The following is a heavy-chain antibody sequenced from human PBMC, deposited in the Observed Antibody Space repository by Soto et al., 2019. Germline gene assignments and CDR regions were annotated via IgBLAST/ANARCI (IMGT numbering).Heavy chain of an antibody. CDR3: ASVEDY. V-gene: IGHV3-30*04. J-gene: IGHJ4*02. CDR2: ISPAGRNQ. Sequence: QVQLVESGGGVVQPGRSLRLSCAASGFSLTTFGMEWVRQAPGKGLEWMAGISPAGRNQYYADSVKGRFTISRDISKKTLYLEMNSLGAEYTALYYCASVEDYLGQGTLVTVSS. D-gene: IGHD2-21*01. CDR1: GFSLTTFG.